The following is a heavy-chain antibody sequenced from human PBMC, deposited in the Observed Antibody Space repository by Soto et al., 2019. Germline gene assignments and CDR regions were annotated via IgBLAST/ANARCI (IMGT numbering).Heavy chain of an antibody. CDR2: ISGSGGST. D-gene: IGHD2-15*01. Sequence: PGGSLRLSCAASGFTFSSYAMSWVRQAPGKXLEWVSAISGSGGSTYYADSVKGRFTISRDNSKNTLYLQMNSLRAEDTAVYYCAKDQIGYCSGGSCSARMDVWGQGTTVTVSS. J-gene: IGHJ6*02. CDR3: AKDQIGYCSGGSCSARMDV. CDR1: GFTFSSYA. V-gene: IGHV3-23*01.